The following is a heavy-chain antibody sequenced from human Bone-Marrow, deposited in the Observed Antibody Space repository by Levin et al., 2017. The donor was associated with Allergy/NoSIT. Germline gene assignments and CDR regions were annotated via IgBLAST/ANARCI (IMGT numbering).Heavy chain of an antibody. D-gene: IGHD3-22*01. J-gene: IGHJ4*02. CDR3: AKLGGYWRYFEY. V-gene: IGHV5-51*01. CDR2: IYPGDSDT. Sequence: GGSLRLSCKGSGYSFSDYWIAWVRQVPGKGLEWMGNIYPGDSDTTCSPSFQGQVTFSANRSINTAYLQWSSLKASDTAMYYCAKLGGYWRYFEYWGQGTLVSVSS. CDR1: GYSFSDYW.